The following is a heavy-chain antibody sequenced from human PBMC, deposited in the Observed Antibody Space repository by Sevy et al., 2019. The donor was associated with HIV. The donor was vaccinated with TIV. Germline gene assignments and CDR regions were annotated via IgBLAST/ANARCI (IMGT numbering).Heavy chain of an antibody. CDR1: GYNFAAHW. D-gene: IGHD2-15*01. CDR2: LFPGNSDI. Sequence: GESLKISCRASGYNFAAHWIGWVRQMPGKGLEWIGILFPGNSDIRSFQGHVTVSVDKSINTAYLQWANLRASDSAMYFCARGGHLPLDAFDLWGPGTKVTVSS. CDR3: ARGGHLPLDAFDL. V-gene: IGHV5-51*01. J-gene: IGHJ3*01.